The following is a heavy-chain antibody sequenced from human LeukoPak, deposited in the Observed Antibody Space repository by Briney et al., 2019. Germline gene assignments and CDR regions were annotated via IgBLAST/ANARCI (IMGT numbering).Heavy chain of an antibody. V-gene: IGHV3-49*04. D-gene: IGHD3/OR15-3a*01. Sequence: GGSLRLSCAASGFTLGDYIMMWVRQAPGKGLEWVAFIRIKANGGTAEYAASVKGRFTISRDDSKSIAYLQMNSLKAEDTAVYYCVTDGGLRPYYFTYWGQGALVTVSS. CDR3: VTDGGLRPYYFTY. CDR1: GFTLGDYI. J-gene: IGHJ1*01. CDR2: IRIKANGGTA.